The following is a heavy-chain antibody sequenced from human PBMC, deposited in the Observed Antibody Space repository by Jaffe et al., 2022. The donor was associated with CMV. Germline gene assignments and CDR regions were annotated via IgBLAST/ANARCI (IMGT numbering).Heavy chain of an antibody. CDR1: GFTFSSYA. CDR2: ISGSGGST. V-gene: IGHV3-23*04. CDR3: AKDMEGTYDFWSGYSHTNWFDP. D-gene: IGHD3-3*01. J-gene: IGHJ5*02. Sequence: EVQLVESGGGLVQPGGSLRLSCAASGFTFSSYAMSWVRQAPGKGLEWVSAISGSGGSTYYADSVKGRFTISRDNSKNTLYLQMNSLRAEDTAVYYCAKDMEGTYDFWSGYSHTNWFDPWGQGTLVTVSS.